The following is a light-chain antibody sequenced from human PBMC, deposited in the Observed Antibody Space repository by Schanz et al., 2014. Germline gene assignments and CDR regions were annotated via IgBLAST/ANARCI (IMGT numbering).Light chain of an antibody. CDR1: SSDVGAYTY. CDR2: DVT. V-gene: IGLV2-11*01. J-gene: IGLJ2*01. CDR3: CSYAGSSTFHVV. Sequence: QSALTQPRSVSGSPGQSVTISCIGTSSDVGAYTYVSWYQQPPGKAPKLMIYDVTERPSGVPDRFSGSKSGNTASLTISGLQAEDEADYYCCSYAGSSTFHVVFGGGTKLTVL.